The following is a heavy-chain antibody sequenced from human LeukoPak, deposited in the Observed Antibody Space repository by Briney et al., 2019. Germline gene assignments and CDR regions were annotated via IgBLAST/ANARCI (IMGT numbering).Heavy chain of an antibody. CDR2: ICGSGGST. J-gene: IGHJ4*02. Sequence: GGSLRLSCAASGFTFSSYAMSWVRQAPGKGLEWVSTICGSGGSTNYADSVKGRFTISRDNSKNTLYLQMNSLRAEDTAVYYCAADGSGSYYNLDYWGQGTLVTVSS. CDR3: AADGSGSYYNLDY. V-gene: IGHV3-23*01. CDR1: GFTFSSYA. D-gene: IGHD3-10*01.